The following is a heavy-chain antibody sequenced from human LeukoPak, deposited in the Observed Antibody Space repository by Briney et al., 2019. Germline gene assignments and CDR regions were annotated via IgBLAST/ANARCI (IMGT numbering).Heavy chain of an antibody. CDR2: ISGSGGST. D-gene: IGHD6-13*01. Sequence: GGSLRLSCAASGFTFSSYAMSWVRQAPGKGLEWVSAISGSGGSTYYADSVKGRFTIPRDNSKNTLYLQMNSLRAEDTAVYYCAKKAIAARAPPRMSYYYMDVWGKGTTVTVSS. J-gene: IGHJ6*03. CDR1: GFTFSSYA. CDR3: AKKAIAARAPPRMSYYYMDV. V-gene: IGHV3-23*01.